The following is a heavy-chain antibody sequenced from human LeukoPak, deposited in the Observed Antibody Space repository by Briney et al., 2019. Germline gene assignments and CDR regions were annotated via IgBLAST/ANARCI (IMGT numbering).Heavy chain of an antibody. D-gene: IGHD3-3*01. V-gene: IGHV3-11*01. J-gene: IGHJ4*02. CDR1: GFTFSDYY. Sequence: PGGSLRLSCAASGFTFSDYYMTWIRQAPGKGLEWVSYISSSGSPIFYGDSVKGRFTISRDNAKNSLYLQMNSLRAEGTAVYYCAREFSSRFYYFDYWGQGTLVTVSS. CDR3: AREFSSRFYYFDY. CDR2: ISSSGSPI.